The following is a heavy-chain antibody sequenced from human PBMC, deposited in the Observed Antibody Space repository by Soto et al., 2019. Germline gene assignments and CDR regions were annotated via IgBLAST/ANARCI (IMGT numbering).Heavy chain of an antibody. CDR1: GGSISSSSYY. Sequence: SETLSLTCTVSGGSISSSSYYWGWIRQPPGKGLEWIGSIYYSGSTYYNPSLRSRVTISVDTSKNQFSLKLSSVTAADTAVYYCARVPFYSNYGIYYVDVWGKGTTVTVSS. D-gene: IGHD4-4*01. J-gene: IGHJ6*03. CDR3: ARVPFYSNYGIYYVDV. CDR2: IYYSGST. V-gene: IGHV4-39*07.